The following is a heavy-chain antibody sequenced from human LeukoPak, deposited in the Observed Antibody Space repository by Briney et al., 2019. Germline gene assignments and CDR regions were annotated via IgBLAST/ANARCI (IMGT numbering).Heavy chain of an antibody. CDR2: IYSSGST. J-gene: IGHJ4*02. CDR1: GGYISTYY. V-gene: IGHV4-4*07. CDR3: ARNKRLGWERADTTFDY. Sequence: PSETLSLTCTVSGGYISTYYWSWIRQPAGKGLEWLGRIYSSGSTNYNPSLKSRLAMSVDTSKNQFSLRLSSVTAADTAVYYCARNKRLGWERADTTFDYWGQGILVTVSS. D-gene: IGHD1-1*01.